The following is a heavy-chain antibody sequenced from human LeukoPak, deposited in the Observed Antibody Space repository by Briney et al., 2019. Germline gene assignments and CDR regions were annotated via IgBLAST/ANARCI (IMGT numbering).Heavy chain of an antibody. V-gene: IGHV4-34*01. CDR3: ARGPRYYDFWSGYQNWFDP. Sequence: KPSETLSLTCAVYGGSFSGYYWSWIRQPPGKGLGGVGEINHSGSTSYNPSLKSRVTISVDTSKNQFSLKLSSVTAADTAVYYCARGPRYYDFWSGYQNWFDPWGQGTLVTVSS. CDR2: INHSGST. D-gene: IGHD3-3*01. J-gene: IGHJ5*02. CDR1: GGSFSGYY.